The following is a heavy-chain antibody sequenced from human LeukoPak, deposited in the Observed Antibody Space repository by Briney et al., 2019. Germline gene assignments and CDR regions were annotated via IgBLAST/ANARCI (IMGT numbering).Heavy chain of an antibody. CDR1: GFTFSSYG. J-gene: IGHJ4*02. Sequence: GGSLRLSCAASGFTFSSYGMHWARQAPGKGLEWVAVISYDGSNKYYADSVKGRFTISRDNSKNTLYLQMNSLRAEDTAVYYCARSLIYDSSGYYFDYWGQGTLVTVSS. D-gene: IGHD3-22*01. CDR2: ISYDGSNK. CDR3: ARSLIYDSSGYYFDY. V-gene: IGHV3-30*03.